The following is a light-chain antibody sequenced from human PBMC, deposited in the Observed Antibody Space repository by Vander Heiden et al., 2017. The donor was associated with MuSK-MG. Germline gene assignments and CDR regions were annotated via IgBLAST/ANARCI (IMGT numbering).Light chain of an antibody. Sequence: SALPHPPPVSGSPGRPGTTSRTRPSSDFGGYNDVSWYQQHPGKAPKLMIYDVTKRPSGVPDRFSGSKSGNTASLTIAGLQPEDEADYYCCSYAGSYSWVFGGGTKLTVL. CDR1: SSDFGGYND. V-gene: IGLV2-11*01. CDR2: DVT. CDR3: CSYAGSYSWV. J-gene: IGLJ3*02.